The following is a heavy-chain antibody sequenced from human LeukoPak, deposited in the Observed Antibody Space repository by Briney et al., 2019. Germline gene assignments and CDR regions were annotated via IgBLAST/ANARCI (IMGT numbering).Heavy chain of an antibody. D-gene: IGHD3-16*01. J-gene: IGHJ5*02. CDR3: AKSPSGRGGYNWFDP. CDR2: VYTSGST. CDR1: GGSTSGYY. V-gene: IGHV4-4*07. Sequence: SATLPLPCTVSGGSTSGYYWSWFRQPAGKGLEWIGRVYTSGSTNYNPSLKSRVTMSIDTSKNQFSLNLSSVTAADTAVYYCAKSPSGRGGYNWFDPWGQGTLVTVSS.